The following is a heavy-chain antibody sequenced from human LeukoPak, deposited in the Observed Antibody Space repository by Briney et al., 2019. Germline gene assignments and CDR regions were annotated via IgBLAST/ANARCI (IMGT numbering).Heavy chain of an antibody. D-gene: IGHD6-13*01. J-gene: IGHJ4*02. Sequence: SETLSLTCTASAGSISSYYWRWIRQPAGKGLEWIGRIYTSGSTNYNPSLKSRVTMSVDTSKNQFSLKLSSVTAADTAVYYCARDWEAAGIPYFDYWGQGTLVTVSS. CDR1: AGSISSYY. V-gene: IGHV4-4*07. CDR3: ARDWEAAGIPYFDY. CDR2: IYTSGST.